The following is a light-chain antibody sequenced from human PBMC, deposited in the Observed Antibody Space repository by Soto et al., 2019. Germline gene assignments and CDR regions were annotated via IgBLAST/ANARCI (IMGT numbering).Light chain of an antibody. CDR3: QQLDSYPRT. CDR2: DAS. Sequence: IQMTQSPSTLSASVGDRVTITCRASQSISSWLAWYQQKPGKAPKLLIYDASALPRGVPARFSGSGSGTEFTLTISSLQPEDFATYYCQQLDSYPRTFGQGTKVDIK. V-gene: IGKV1-5*01. CDR1: QSISSW. J-gene: IGKJ1*01.